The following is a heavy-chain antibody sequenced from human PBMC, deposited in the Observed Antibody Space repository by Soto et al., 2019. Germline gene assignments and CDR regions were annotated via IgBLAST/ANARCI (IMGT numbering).Heavy chain of an antibody. Sequence: EVQLLDSGGRLVQPGGSLRLSCAASGFTFSSYAMSWVRQAPGKGLEWVSSISESGDSTSYAESVRGRFTISRDDSKNTLYLQINSLSAEDTAVYSCAKSRIQGGTKGLYDHWGQGTLVTVSS. J-gene: IGHJ4*02. V-gene: IGHV3-23*01. CDR3: AKSRIQGGTKGLYDH. CDR2: ISESGDST. D-gene: IGHD5-18*01. CDR1: GFTFSSYA.